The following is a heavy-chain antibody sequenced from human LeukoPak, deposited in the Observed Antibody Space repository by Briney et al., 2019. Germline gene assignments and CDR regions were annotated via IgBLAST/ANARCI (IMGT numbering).Heavy chain of an antibody. D-gene: IGHD3-10*01. J-gene: IGHJ4*02. CDR1: GFTFSRYW. Sequence: GGSLRLSCEASGFTFSRYWMHWVRQAPGKGLVWVSRITSDGSSTTYADSVKGRFTISRDNAKNTLYLQMNSLRVEDTAVYYCVRDRHYIGNREVRFPYWGQGALVTVSS. CDR3: VRDRHYIGNREVRFPY. V-gene: IGHV3-74*01. CDR2: ITSDGSST.